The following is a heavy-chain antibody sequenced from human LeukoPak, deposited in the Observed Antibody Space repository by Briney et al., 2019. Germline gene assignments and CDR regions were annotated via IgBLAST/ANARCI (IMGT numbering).Heavy chain of an antibody. CDR2: IYPGDSDT. J-gene: IGHJ4*02. Sequence: GESLKISCKGSGYRFSSYWIGWVRHMPGKGLEWMGIIYPGDSDTRYSPSFQGQVTISADKSISTAYLQWSSLKASDTAMYYCARSVQSVTTVDYWGQGTLVTVSS. V-gene: IGHV5-51*01. D-gene: IGHD4-17*01. CDR3: ARSVQSVTTVDY. CDR1: GYRFSSYW.